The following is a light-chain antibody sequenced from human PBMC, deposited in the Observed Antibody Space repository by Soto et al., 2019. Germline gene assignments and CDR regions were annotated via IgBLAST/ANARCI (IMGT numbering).Light chain of an antibody. J-gene: IGKJ2*01. CDR2: AAS. Sequence: DIQMTQSPSSLSASVGDRVTITCRASQSISSYLNWYQQKPGKAPTLLIYAASSLKSGVPSRFSGSGSGTDVTITISSLQPEDFATYYCQQSYSTPYTFGQGTKLEIK. CDR1: QSISSY. CDR3: QQSYSTPYT. V-gene: IGKV1-39*01.